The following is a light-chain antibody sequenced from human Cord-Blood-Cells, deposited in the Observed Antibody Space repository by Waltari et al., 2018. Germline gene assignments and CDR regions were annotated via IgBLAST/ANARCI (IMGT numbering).Light chain of an antibody. CDR3: SSYTSSSTRV. CDR1: SSDVGGYTY. Sequence: QSALTQPASVSGFPGTSITISCHGTSSDVGGYTYVSWYQQHPVKAPKLMIYDVSNRPSGVSNRFSGSKSGNTASLTISGLQAEDEADYYCSSYTSSSTRVFGGGTKLTVL. J-gene: IGLJ2*01. CDR2: DVS. V-gene: IGLV2-14*01.